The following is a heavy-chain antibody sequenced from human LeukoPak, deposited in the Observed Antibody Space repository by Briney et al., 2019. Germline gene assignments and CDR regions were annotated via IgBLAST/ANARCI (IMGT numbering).Heavy chain of an antibody. CDR2: IHYGGTT. CDR3: TRDIGDFVSDF. V-gene: IGHV4-39*02. D-gene: IGHD2-21*02. J-gene: IGHJ4*02. CDR1: GGSVSSGSCF. Sequence: SETLSLTCTVSGGSVSSGSCFWSWIRQPPGKGLEWIGSIHYGGTTHYNPSLQSRVTISADTSKNQFALDLRSVTAADTAVYYCTRDIGDFVSDFWGQGTLVTVSS.